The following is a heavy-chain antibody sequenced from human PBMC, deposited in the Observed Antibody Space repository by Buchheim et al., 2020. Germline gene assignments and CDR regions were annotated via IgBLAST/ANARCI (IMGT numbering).Heavy chain of an antibody. CDR3: ARDRLPKPIVPAAILWFDP. V-gene: IGHV3-11*01. J-gene: IGHJ5*02. D-gene: IGHD2-2*01. Sequence: QVQLVESGGGLVKPGGSLRLSCAASGFTFSDYYMSWIRQAPGKGLELVSYISSSGSTIYYADSVKGRFTISRANAKNSLYLQMNSLRAEDTAVYYCARDRLPKPIVPAAILWFDPWGQGTL. CDR1: GFTFSDYY. CDR2: ISSSGSTI.